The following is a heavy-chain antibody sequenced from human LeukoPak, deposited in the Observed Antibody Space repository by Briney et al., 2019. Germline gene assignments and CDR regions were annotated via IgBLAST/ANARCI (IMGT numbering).Heavy chain of an antibody. D-gene: IGHD6-13*01. Sequence: SETLSLTCTVSGGSITSHCWSWIRQPPGKGLELLGYISYTGSTNYNPPLKSRVSISADTSKNQFSLNLTSVTAADTAVYFCARNMDRHSSIWYNWFDPWGQGTLVTVSS. V-gene: IGHV4-59*11. CDR1: GGSITSHC. J-gene: IGHJ5*02. CDR2: ISYTGST. CDR3: ARNMDRHSSIWYNWFDP.